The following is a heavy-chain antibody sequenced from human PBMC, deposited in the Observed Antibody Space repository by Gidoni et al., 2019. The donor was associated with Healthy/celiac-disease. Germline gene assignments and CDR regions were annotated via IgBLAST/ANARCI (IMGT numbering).Heavy chain of an antibody. CDR2: TYSSGST. J-gene: IGHJ5*02. CDR1: CRPISIYS. CDR3: ARDVPAGIAAAGPGFWFDP. Sequence: QVQLQESGPGLGKPSETLSLTCTVSCRPISIYSWSWIRQPPGKGLEWIGYTYSSGSTNYNPSLKSRVTISVDTSKNQFSLELSSVTAADTAVYYCARDVPAGIAAAGPGFWFDPWGQGTLVTVSS. D-gene: IGHD6-13*01. V-gene: IGHV4-59*01.